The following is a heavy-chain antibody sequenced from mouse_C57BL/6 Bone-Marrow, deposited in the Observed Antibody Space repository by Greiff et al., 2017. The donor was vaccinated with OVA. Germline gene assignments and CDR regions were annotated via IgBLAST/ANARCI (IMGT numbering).Heavy chain of an antibody. D-gene: IGHD1-1*01. CDR1: GYSITSGYY. Sequence: EVQLQESGPGLVKPSQSLSLTCSVTGYSITSGYYWNWIRQFPGNKLEWMGYISYDGSNNYNPSLKNRISITRDTSKNQFFLKLNSVTTEDTATYYGARGVGYGSPPYYFDYWGQGTTLTVSS. CDR3: ARGVGYGSPPYYFDY. CDR2: ISYDGSN. J-gene: IGHJ2*01. V-gene: IGHV3-6*01.